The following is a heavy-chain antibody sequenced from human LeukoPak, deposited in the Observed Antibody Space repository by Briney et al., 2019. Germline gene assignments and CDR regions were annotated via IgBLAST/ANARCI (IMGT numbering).Heavy chain of an antibody. Sequence: GESLKISCKGSGYRFTSYWIGWVRQMPGKGLEWMGIIYPGDSETRYSPSFQGQVTISADKSISTAYLQWSSLKASDTAMYYCAREAYGSGSPLDYWGQGTLVTVSS. CDR1: GYRFTSYW. J-gene: IGHJ4*02. D-gene: IGHD3-10*01. CDR2: IYPGDSET. CDR3: AREAYGSGSPLDY. V-gene: IGHV5-51*01.